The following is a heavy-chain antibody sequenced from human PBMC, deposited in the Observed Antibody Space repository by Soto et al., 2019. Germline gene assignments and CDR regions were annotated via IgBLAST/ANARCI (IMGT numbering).Heavy chain of an antibody. CDR1: GDSNTGAAYY. Sequence: PSETLSLTCTVSGDSNTGAAYYWSWIRQHPGKGLGCIGHIHYSGTTYYNPSLKSRVSFSVDTSKKQFSLRLTSVTAADTAVYYCARDFRQDQQLPGYYYYGMDVWGQGTTVTVSS. J-gene: IGHJ6*02. V-gene: IGHV4-31*03. CDR2: IHYSGTT. D-gene: IGHD6-13*01. CDR3: ARDFRQDQQLPGYYYYGMDV.